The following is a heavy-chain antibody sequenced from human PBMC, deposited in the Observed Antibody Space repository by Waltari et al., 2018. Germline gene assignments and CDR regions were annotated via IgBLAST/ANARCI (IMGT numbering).Heavy chain of an antibody. V-gene: IGHV1-18*01. CDR1: GYTFTSYG. J-gene: IGHJ4*02. CDR3: ARELVAYSSSLRFDY. Sequence: QVQLVQSGAEVKKPGASVKVSCKASGYTFTSYGISWVRQAPGQGLEWMGWISAYKGNTNEAQKLQGRGTMTTSTSTSTAYMELRSLRSDDTAVYYCARELVAYSSSLRFDYWGQGTLVTVSS. CDR2: ISAYKGNT. D-gene: IGHD6-6*01.